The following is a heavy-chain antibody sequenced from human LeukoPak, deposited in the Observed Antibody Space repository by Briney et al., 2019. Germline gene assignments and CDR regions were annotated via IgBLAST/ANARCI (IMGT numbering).Heavy chain of an antibody. CDR1: GFTFSSYG. J-gene: IGHJ5*02. V-gene: IGHV3-33*01. CDR3: GAWYNWNYH. D-gene: IGHD6-19*01. CDR2: IWYDGSNK. Sequence: PGRSLRLSCAASGFTFSSYGMHWVRQAPGKGLEWVAVIWYDGSNKYCADSVKGRFTISRDNSKNTLYLQTNSLRAEDTAVYYCGAWYNWNYHWGQGTLVTVSS.